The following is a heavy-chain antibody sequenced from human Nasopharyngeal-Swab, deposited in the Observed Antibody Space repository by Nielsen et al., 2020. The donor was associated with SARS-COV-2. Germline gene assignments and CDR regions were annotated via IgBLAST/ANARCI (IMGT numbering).Heavy chain of an antibody. CDR2: ISSSGSTI. CDR1: GFTFSDYY. V-gene: IGHV3-11*01. Sequence: GESLKISCAASGFTFSDYYMSWIRQAPGKGLEWVSYISSSGSTIYYADSVKGRFTISRDNAKNSLYLQMNGLRAEDTAVYYCARGRGPWGIAVVEYYYMDVWGKGTTVTVSS. CDR3: ARGRGPWGIAVVEYYYMDV. J-gene: IGHJ6*03. D-gene: IGHD6-19*01.